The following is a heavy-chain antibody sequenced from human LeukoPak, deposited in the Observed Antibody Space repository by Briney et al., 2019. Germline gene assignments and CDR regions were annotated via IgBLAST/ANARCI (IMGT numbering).Heavy chain of an antibody. CDR1: GGTFSSYA. CDR3: ARDERYFDWLSPDY. J-gene: IGHJ4*02. Sequence: GASVKVSCKASGGTFSSYAISWVRQAPGQGLEWMGWINPNSGGTNYAQKFQGRVTMTRDTSISTAYMELSRLRSDDTAVYYCARDERYFDWLSPDYWGQGTLVTVSS. D-gene: IGHD3-9*01. CDR2: INPNSGGT. V-gene: IGHV1-2*02.